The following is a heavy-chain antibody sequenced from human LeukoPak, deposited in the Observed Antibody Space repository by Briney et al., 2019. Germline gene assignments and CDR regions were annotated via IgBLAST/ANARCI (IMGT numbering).Heavy chain of an antibody. V-gene: IGHV1-69*13. D-gene: IGHD2-15*01. CDR3: ARERYCSGGSCYSYDAFDI. J-gene: IGHJ3*02. CDR2: IIPIFGTA. Sequence: ASVKVSCKASGGTFSSYAISWVRQAPGQGLEWMGGIIPIFGTANYAQKFQGRVTITADESTSTAYMELSSLRSEDTAVYYCARERYCSGGSCYSYDAFDIWGQGTMVTVSS. CDR1: GGTFSSYA.